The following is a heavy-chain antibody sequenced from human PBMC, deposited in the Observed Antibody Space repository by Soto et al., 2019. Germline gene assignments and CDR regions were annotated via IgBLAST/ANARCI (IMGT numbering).Heavy chain of an antibody. J-gene: IGHJ4*02. CDR1: GFTFSDDY. Sequence: QVQLVESGGGLVKPGGSLRLSCAASGFTFSDDYMSWIRQAPGTGLEWVSYISSSGSTIYYAVSVKGRFTISMDNAKNSLYLPMNSLRAEETAVYYRARDRYISGWIDGYWGQGTLVTVYS. CDR2: ISSSGSTI. CDR3: ARDRYISGWIDGY. D-gene: IGHD6-19*01. V-gene: IGHV3-11*01.